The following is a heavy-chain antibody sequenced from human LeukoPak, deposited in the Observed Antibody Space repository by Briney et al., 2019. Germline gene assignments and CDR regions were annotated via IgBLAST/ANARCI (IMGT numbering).Heavy chain of an antibody. CDR1: GFTFSDYF. CDR2: ISTRVSYISSSGSNI. D-gene: IGHD3-16*01. V-gene: IGHV3-11*01. J-gene: IGHJ3*02. CDR3: ARDVARITFGGVDVFDI. Sequence: PGGSLRLSCAASGFTFSDYFMSWIRQAPGKGLEWASYISTRVSYISSSGSNIYYADSVKGRFTISRDNAKNSVYLQMNSLRAEDTAVYYCARDVARITFGGVDVFDIWGQGTMVTVPS.